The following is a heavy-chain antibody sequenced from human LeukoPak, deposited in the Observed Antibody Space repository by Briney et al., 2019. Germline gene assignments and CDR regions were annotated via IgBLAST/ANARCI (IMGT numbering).Heavy chain of an antibody. J-gene: IGHJ6*03. CDR3: ASTVTLADYYYYMDV. V-gene: IGHV1-69*13. D-gene: IGHD4-17*01. CDR1: GGTFSSYA. CDR2: IIPIFGTA. Sequence: ASVKVSCKASGGTFSSYAISWVRQAPGQGLEWMGGIIPIFGTANYAQKFQGRVTITADESTSTAYVELSSLRSEDTAVYYCASTVTLADYYYYMDVWGKGTTVTISS.